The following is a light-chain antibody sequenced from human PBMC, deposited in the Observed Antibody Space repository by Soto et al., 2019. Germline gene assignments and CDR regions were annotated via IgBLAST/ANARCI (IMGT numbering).Light chain of an antibody. Sequence: DIQMTQSPSSVSASVGDSVTITCRASQSVRAWLAWYQQNEGKAPKLLIYGATSLLRGVPRRFSGSGSGTEFTLTISGLLPEDFAPYYCQQGNSLPLPVAGGTKVEIK. V-gene: IGKV1D-12*01. CDR3: QQGNSLPLP. J-gene: IGKJ4*01. CDR2: GAT. CDR1: QSVRAW.